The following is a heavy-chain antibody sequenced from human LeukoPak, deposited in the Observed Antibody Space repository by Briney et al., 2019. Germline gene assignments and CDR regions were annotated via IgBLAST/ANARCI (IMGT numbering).Heavy chain of an antibody. Sequence: PSETLSLTCTVSGGSISSYYWSWIRQPAGKGLEWIGRIYTSGSTNYNPSLKSRVTISVDASKNQFSLKLNSVTAADTAVYYCARGDYYGSGSYYNSAFDIWGQGTMVTVSS. D-gene: IGHD3-10*01. CDR2: IYTSGST. CDR3: ARGDYYGSGSYYNSAFDI. V-gene: IGHV4-4*07. J-gene: IGHJ3*02. CDR1: GGSISSYY.